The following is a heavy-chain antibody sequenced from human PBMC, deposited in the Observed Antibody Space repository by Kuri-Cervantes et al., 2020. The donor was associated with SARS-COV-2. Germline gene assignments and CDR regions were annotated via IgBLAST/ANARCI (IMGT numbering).Heavy chain of an antibody. CDR1: GYTFTGYY. V-gene: IGHV1-2*06. D-gene: IGHD4-23*01. CDR3: ARDPGGLDAFDI. Sequence: GGSLRLSCKASGYTFTGYYMHWVRQAPGQGLEWMGRISPNSGGTNYAQKFQGRVTMTRGTSISTAYMELSRLRSDDTAVYYCARDPGGLDAFDIWGQGTMVTVSS. J-gene: IGHJ3*02. CDR2: ISPNSGGT.